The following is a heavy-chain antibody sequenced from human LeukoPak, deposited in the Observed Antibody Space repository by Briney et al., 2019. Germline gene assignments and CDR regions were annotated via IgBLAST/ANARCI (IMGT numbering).Heavy chain of an antibody. CDR1: GGSNSSSSYY. CDR3: VTMAGY. D-gene: IGHD3-10*01. Sequence: PSETLSLTCTVSGGSNSSSSYYWGCIRQPPGKGLEWIGSLYYSGSSYYNPSLKSRVTISADTSKNQFSLKLTSVTAADTAVYYCVTMAGYWGQGTLVTVSS. J-gene: IGHJ4*02. V-gene: IGHV4-39*01. CDR2: LYYSGSS.